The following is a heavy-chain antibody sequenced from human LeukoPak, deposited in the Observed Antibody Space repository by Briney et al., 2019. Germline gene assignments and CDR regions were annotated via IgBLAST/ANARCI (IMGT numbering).Heavy chain of an antibody. CDR1: GGSISSGGYS. D-gene: IGHD5-18*01. CDR2: IYYSGST. Sequence: SETLSLTCTVSGGSISSGGYSWSWIRQHPGKGLEWIGYIYYSGSTYYNPSLKSRVTISVDTSKNQFSLKLSSVTAADTAVYYCASSVDTAFDYWGQGTLVTVSS. J-gene: IGHJ4*02. V-gene: IGHV4-31*03. CDR3: ASSVDTAFDY.